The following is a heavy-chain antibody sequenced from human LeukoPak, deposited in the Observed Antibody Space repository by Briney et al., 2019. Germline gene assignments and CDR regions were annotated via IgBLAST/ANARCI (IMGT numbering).Heavy chain of an antibody. CDR2: ISYDGSNK. Sequence: GGSLRLSCAASGFTFSSYAMHWVRQAPGKGLEWVAVISYDGSNKYYADSVKGRFTISRDNSKNTLYLQMNSLRAEDTAVYYCARGWESLYWGQGTLVTVSS. V-gene: IGHV3-30*04. CDR1: GFTFSSYA. J-gene: IGHJ4*02. CDR3: ARGWESLY. D-gene: IGHD1-26*01.